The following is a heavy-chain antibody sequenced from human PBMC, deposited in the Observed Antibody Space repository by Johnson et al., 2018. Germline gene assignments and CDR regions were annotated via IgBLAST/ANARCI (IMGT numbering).Heavy chain of an antibody. CDR2: IYYSGST. CDR1: GGSISSGDYY. V-gene: IGHV4-30-4*01. J-gene: IGHJ6*03. D-gene: IGHD4-17*01. CDR3: ARGGGDYSHYYYYMDV. Sequence: QVQLQESGPGLVKPSQTXSLTCTVSGGSISSGDYYWSWIRQPPGKGLAWIGYIYYSGSTYYNPSLKSRVTISVDTSKNQFSLKLRSVTAADTAVYYCARGGGDYSHYYYYMDVWGKGTTVTVSS.